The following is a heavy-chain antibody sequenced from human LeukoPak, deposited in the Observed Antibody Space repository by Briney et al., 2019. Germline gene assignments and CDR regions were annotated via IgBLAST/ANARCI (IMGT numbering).Heavy chain of an antibody. V-gene: IGHV1-46*01. J-gene: IGHJ3*01. Sequence: ASMKLSCKASGYTKYYMRWGRQAPGQGHGWVGMINPSGESTRYAHKFQGRVTLTRDTSTSTVYMEMSRLTSDDTAVYLCSKADFGRGDFEVWGQGTMVIVSS. CDR3: SKADFGRGDFEV. D-gene: IGHD4/OR15-4a*01. CDR2: INPSGEST. CDR1: GYTKYY.